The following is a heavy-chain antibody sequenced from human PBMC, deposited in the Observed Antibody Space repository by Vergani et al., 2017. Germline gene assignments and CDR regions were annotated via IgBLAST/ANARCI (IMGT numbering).Heavy chain of an antibody. J-gene: IGHJ5*02. V-gene: IGHV4-59*08. CDR3: ARSLGYNWFDP. Sequence: QVQLQESGPGLVKPSETLSLTCTVSGGSISSYYWSWIRQPPGKGLEWIGYIYYSGSTNYNPSLKSRVTISVDTSKNQFSLKLSSVTAADTAVYYCARSLGYNWFDPWGQGTLVTVSS. CDR1: GGSISSYY. CDR2: IYYSGST. D-gene: IGHD6-13*01.